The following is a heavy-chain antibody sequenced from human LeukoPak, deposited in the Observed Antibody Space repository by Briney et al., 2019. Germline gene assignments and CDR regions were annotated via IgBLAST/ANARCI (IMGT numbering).Heavy chain of an antibody. CDR3: ARVRSGPRELLLHNAFDI. Sequence: KASETLSLTCAVYGGSFSGYYWSWIRQPPGKGLEWIGEINHSGSTNYNPSLKSRVTISVDTSKNQFSPKLSSVTAADTAVYYCARVRSGPRELLLHNAFDIWGQGTMVTVSS. CDR1: GGSFSGYY. J-gene: IGHJ3*02. CDR2: INHSGST. V-gene: IGHV4-34*01. D-gene: IGHD1-26*01.